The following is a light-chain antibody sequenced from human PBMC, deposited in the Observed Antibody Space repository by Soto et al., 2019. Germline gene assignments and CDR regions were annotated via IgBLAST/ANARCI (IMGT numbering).Light chain of an antibody. CDR3: QKYNTASS. CDR1: QGISNY. Sequence: DIPMTQSPSSLSTSVGDRVTITCRASQGISNYLAWYQQKPGKVPKLLIYAASTLQSGVPSRFSGSGSGTGFTLTISSLQPEEVATYYCQKYNTASSFGQGTKVEIK. J-gene: IGKJ1*01. V-gene: IGKV1-27*01. CDR2: AAS.